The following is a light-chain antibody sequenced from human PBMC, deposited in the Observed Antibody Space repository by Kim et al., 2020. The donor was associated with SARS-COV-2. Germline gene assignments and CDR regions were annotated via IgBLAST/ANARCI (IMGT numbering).Light chain of an antibody. CDR2: SNN. V-gene: IGLV1-47*02. J-gene: IGLJ7*01. CDR1: SSNIGSNY. Sequence: ELTQPPSASGTPGQRVTISCSGSSSNIGSNYVYWYQQLPGTAPKLLIYSNNQRPSGVPDRFSGSKSGTSASLAISGLRSEDEADYYGAAWDDSLSGPVFGGGTQLTVL. CDR3: AAWDDSLSGPV.